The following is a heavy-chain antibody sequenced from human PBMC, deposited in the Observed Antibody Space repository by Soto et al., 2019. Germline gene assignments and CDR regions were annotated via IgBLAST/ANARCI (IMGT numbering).Heavy chain of an antibody. CDR2: INAGNGNT. Sequence: QVQLVQSGAEVKKPGASVKVSCKASGYTFTSYAMHWVRQAPGQRLEWMGWINAGNGNTKYSQKFQGRVTITRDTSASTAYMELSSMRSEATAVYYCARDALVLRYFDLWTSRGWYFDLWGRATLVTVSS. CDR1: GYTFTSYA. V-gene: IGHV1-3*01. D-gene: IGHD3-9*01. J-gene: IGHJ2*01. CDR3: ARDALVLRYFDLWTSRGWYFDL.